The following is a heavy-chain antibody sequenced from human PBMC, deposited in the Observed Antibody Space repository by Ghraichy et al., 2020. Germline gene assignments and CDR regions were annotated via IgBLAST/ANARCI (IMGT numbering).Heavy chain of an antibody. CDR1: GFTFSTYL. CDR3: ARDSRDRPAVGTFDY. D-gene: IGHD6-13*01. Sequence: GGLRLSCEASGFTFSTYLVTWVRQAPGRGLEWLANIKGDGTERYYADSLKGRFTISRDNAKNSLFLQMDSLRAEDTAVYYCARDSRDRPAVGTFDYWGQGTLVTVSS. CDR2: IKGDGTER. V-gene: IGHV3-7*03. J-gene: IGHJ4*02.